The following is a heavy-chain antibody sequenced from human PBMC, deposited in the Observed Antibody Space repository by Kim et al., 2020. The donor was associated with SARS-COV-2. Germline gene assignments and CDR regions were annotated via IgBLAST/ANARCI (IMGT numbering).Heavy chain of an antibody. D-gene: IGHD1-1*01. V-gene: IGHV3-21*01. CDR3: ARLRGPPYKYYFDY. Sequence: ADSVKGRFTISRDNAKNSLYLQMNSLRAEDTAVYYCARLRGPPYKYYFDYWGQGTLVTVSS. J-gene: IGHJ4*02.